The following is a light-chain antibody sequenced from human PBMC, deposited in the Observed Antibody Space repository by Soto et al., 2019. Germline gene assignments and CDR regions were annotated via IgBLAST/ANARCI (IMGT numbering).Light chain of an antibody. CDR1: SSDVGGYNY. V-gene: IGLV2-14*01. CDR3: SSYTIISTLV. J-gene: IGLJ2*01. Sequence: QSALTQPASVSGSPGQSITISCTGTSSDVGGYNYVSWYQQHPGKAPKLMIYEVSNRPSGVSNRFSDSKSGNTASLTISGLQAEDEADYYCSSYTIISTLVFGGGTKLTVL. CDR2: EVS.